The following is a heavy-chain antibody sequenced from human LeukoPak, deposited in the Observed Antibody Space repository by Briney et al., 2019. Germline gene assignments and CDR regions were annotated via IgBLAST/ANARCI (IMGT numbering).Heavy chain of an antibody. CDR1: GGTFSSYA. Sequence: SVKVSCKASGGTFSSYAISXVRQXPGQGXXWMGGXIPIFGTANYAQKFQGRVTITADESTSTAYMELSSLRSEDTAVYYCARHDSSGYYPYYFDYWGQGTLVTVSS. D-gene: IGHD3-22*01. CDR2: XIPIFGTA. CDR3: ARHDSSGYYPYYFDY. V-gene: IGHV1-69*13. J-gene: IGHJ4*02.